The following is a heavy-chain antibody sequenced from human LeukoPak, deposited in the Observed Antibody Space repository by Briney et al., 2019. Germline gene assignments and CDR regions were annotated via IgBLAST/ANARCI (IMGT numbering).Heavy chain of an antibody. J-gene: IGHJ4*02. D-gene: IGHD6-19*01. CDR2: INPDSGGT. CDR3: ARDLPSPGISVAEDY. Sequence: ASVKVSCRASGYTFTGYYMFWLRQAPGQGLEWMGRINPDSGGTNYAQKFQGRVTMTRDTCITTAYMELSSLRSDDTAVHYCARDLPSPGISVAEDYWGQGTLVTVSS. CDR1: GYTFTGYY. V-gene: IGHV1-2*06.